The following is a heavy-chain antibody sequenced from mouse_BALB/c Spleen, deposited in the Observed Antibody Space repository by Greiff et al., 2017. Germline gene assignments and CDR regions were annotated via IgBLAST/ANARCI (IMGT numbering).Heavy chain of an antibody. D-gene: IGHD2-1*01. J-gene: IGHJ2*01. CDR3: ARGNYGYFDY. CDR1: GYSITSDYA. Sequence: EVKLVESGPGLVKPSQSLSLTCTVTGYSITSDYAWNWIRQFPGNKLEWMGYISYSGSTSYSPSLKSRISITRDTSKNQFFLQLNSVTTEDTATYYCARGNYGYFDYWGQGTTLTVSS. V-gene: IGHV3-2*02. CDR2: ISYSGST.